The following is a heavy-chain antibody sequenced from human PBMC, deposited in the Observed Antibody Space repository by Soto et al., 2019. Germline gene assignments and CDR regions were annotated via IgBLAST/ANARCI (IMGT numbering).Heavy chain of an antibody. CDR3: ARVITTHYGMDV. CDR1: GGTFSSYA. Sequence: SVNVSCKASGGTFSSYAISWVRQAPGQGLEWMGGIIPIFGTANYAQKFQGRVTITADESTSTAYMELSSLRSEDTAVYYCARVITTHYGMDVWGQGTTVTVSS. D-gene: IGHD3-22*01. CDR2: IIPIFGTA. V-gene: IGHV1-69*13. J-gene: IGHJ6*02.